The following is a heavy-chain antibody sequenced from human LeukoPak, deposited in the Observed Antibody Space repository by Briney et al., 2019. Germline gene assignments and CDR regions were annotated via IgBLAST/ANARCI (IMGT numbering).Heavy chain of an antibody. V-gene: IGHV4-34*01. CDR2: INHSGST. J-gene: IGHJ4*02. CDR1: GGSFSGYY. Sequence: SETLSLTCAVYGGSFSGYYWSWIRQPPGKGLEWIGEINHSGSTNYNPSLKSRVTISVDTSKNQFSLKLSSVTAADTAVYHCARGSITVTTSHFDYWGQGTLVTVSS. D-gene: IGHD4-17*01. CDR3: ARGSITVTTSHFDY.